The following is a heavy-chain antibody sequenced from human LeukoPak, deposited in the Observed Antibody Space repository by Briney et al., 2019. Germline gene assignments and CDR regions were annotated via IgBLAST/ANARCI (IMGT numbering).Heavy chain of an antibody. V-gene: IGHV3-30-3*01. J-gene: IGHJ3*02. CDR3: ARDLGI. CDR2: ISYDGGNK. Sequence: GGSLRLSCAASGFTFSSYAMSWVRQAPGKGLEWVAVISYDGGNKYYADSVKGRFTISRDNSKNTLYLQMNSLRAEDTAVYYCARDLGIWGQGTMVTVSS. CDR1: GFTFSSYA.